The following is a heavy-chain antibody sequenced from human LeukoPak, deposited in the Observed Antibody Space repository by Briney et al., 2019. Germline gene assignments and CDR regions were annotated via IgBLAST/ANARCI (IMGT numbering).Heavy chain of an antibody. CDR3: ARGPIPDITGTNY. J-gene: IGHJ4*02. Sequence: GASVKVSCKASGYTFTSYAMHWVRQAPGQRLEWMGWINAGNGNTKYSQKFQGRVTITRDTSASTAYMELSSLRSEDTAVYYCARGPIPDITGTNYWGQGTLVTVSS. D-gene: IGHD1-7*01. CDR2: INAGNGNT. CDR1: GYTFTSYA. V-gene: IGHV1-3*01.